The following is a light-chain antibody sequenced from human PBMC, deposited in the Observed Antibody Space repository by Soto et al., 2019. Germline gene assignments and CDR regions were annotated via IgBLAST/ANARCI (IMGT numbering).Light chain of an antibody. CDR1: QSVSNNY. J-gene: IGKJ1*01. V-gene: IGKV3-20*01. CDR3: QQYGASPQT. CDR2: GAS. Sequence: EIVLTQSPGTLSLSPGERATLSCRASQSVSNNYLAWYQQKPGQAPRLLIYGASNRATGIPDRFSGSGSGTDFTLTISRLEPDDFAVYYCQQYGASPQTFGQGTKVDIK.